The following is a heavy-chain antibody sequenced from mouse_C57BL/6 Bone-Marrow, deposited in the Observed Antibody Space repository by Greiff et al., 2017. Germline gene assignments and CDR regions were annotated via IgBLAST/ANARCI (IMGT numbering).Heavy chain of an antibody. CDR3: ARHYYDGFGLAY. V-gene: IGHV7-3*01. J-gene: IGHJ3*01. D-gene: IGHD2-4*01. CDR2: IRNKANGYTT. Sequence: EVKLMESGGGLVQPGGSLSLSCAASGFTFTDYYMSWVRQPPGKALEWLGFIRNKANGYTTEYSASVKGRFTISRDNSQSILYLQMNALRAEDSATYYCARHYYDGFGLAYWGQGTLVTVSA. CDR1: GFTFTDYY.